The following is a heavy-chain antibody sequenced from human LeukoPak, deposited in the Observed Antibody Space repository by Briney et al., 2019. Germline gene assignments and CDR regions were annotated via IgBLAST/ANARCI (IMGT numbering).Heavy chain of an antibody. V-gene: IGHV3-11*01. CDR3: AKDLGDYNAPGGY. D-gene: IGHD3-9*01. J-gene: IGHJ4*02. Sequence: GGSLRLSCAVPGFTFTDTYMTWIRQAPGKGLESLSYISPSGTDISYADSVKGRFTISRDNAKNTLYLQMNSLRAEDTAVYYCAKDLGDYNAPGGYWGQGTLVTVSS. CDR1: GFTFTDTY. CDR2: ISPSGTDI.